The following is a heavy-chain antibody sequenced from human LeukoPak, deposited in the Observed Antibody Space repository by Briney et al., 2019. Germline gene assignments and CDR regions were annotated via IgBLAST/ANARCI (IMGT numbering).Heavy chain of an antibody. CDR2: IYYSGST. Sequence: PSQTLSLTCTVSGGSISSGGYYWSWLRQHPGKGLEWIGYIYYSGSTYYNPSLKSRVTITVDTSKNQFSLKLSSVTAAAAAVYYCARVRKWLQLGDYWGQGTLVTVSS. D-gene: IGHD5-24*01. CDR1: GGSISSGGYY. V-gene: IGHV4-31*03. J-gene: IGHJ4*02. CDR3: ARVRKWLQLGDY.